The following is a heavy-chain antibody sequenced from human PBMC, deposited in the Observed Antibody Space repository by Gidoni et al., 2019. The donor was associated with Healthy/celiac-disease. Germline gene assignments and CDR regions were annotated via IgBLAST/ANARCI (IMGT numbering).Heavy chain of an antibody. CDR1: GFTFSSYG. CDR3: ARGMITFGGVIAYGMDV. Sequence: QVQLVESGGGVVQPGRSLRLSCAASGFTFSSYGMHWVRQAPGKGLEWVAFIWYDGSNKYYADSVKGRFTISRDNSKNTLYLQMNSLRAEDTAVYYCARGMITFGGVIAYGMDVWGQGTTVTVSS. CDR2: IWYDGSNK. J-gene: IGHJ6*02. D-gene: IGHD3-16*02. V-gene: IGHV3-33*01.